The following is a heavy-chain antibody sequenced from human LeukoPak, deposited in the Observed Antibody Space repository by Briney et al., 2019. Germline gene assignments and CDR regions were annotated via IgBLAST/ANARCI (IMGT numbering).Heavy chain of an antibody. CDR3: ARYARGYSYGLSFDY. V-gene: IGHV5-51*01. D-gene: IGHD5-18*01. J-gene: IGHJ4*02. Sequence: GESLKISCKGSGYSFTSYWIGWVRQMPGKGLEWMGIIYPGDSDTRYSPSFQGQVTISADKSISTAYLQWSSLKASDTAMYYCARYARGYSYGLSFDYWSQGTLVTVSS. CDR1: GYSFTSYW. CDR2: IYPGDSDT.